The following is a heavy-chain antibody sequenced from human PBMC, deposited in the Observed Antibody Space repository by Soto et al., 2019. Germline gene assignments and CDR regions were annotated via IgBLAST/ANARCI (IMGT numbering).Heavy chain of an antibody. D-gene: IGHD3-22*01. CDR1: GYSFSDYW. Sequence: PGESLKISCKASGYSFSDYWIGWVRQMPGRGLEWMGIIYPGDSDTRYSASFQGQVTISADKSISTAYLQWSSLKASDTAMYYCARLDYYDSSGFLEDYYYGMDVWGQGTTVTVSS. CDR3: ARLDYYDSSGFLEDYYYGMDV. V-gene: IGHV5-51*01. J-gene: IGHJ6*02. CDR2: IYPGDSDT.